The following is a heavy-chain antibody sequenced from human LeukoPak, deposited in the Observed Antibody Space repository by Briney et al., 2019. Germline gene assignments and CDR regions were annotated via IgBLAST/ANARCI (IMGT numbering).Heavy chain of an antibody. CDR2: INHSGST. Sequence: PSETLSLTCDVYGGSFSGYYWSWIRQPPGKGLEWIGEINHSGSTNYNPSLKSRVTISVDTSKNQFSLKLSSVTAADTAVYYCARGYYNFDYWGQGTLVTVSS. CDR3: ARGYYNFDY. D-gene: IGHD2/OR15-2a*01. CDR1: GGSFSGYY. V-gene: IGHV4-34*01. J-gene: IGHJ4*02.